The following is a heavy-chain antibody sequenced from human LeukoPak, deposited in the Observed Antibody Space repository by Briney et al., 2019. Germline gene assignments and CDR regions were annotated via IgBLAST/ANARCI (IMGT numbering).Heavy chain of an antibody. CDR2: LIPIYGSA. CDR3: AGFFYDNSGDAFDI. D-gene: IGHD3-22*01. Sequence: GASVKVSCKASGYTFTSYDINWVRQATGQGLEWMGGLIPIYGSANYAQKFQGRLTITSDESTRTVYMELSSLRPEDSAVHYCAGFFYDNSGDAFDIWGQGTMVTVSS. J-gene: IGHJ3*02. V-gene: IGHV1-69*13. CDR1: GYTFTSYD.